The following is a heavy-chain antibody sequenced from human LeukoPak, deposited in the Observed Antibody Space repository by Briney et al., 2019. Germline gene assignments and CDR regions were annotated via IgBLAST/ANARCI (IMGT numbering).Heavy chain of an antibody. CDR2: ISGSGGST. CDR1: GFTFSSYA. Sequence: GGSLRLSCAASGFTFSSYAMSWVRQAPGKGPEWVSAISGSGGSTYYADSVKGRFTISRDNSKNTLYLQMNSLRAEDTAVYYCAKAPGIAVAGTTWHPDYWGQGTLVTVSS. CDR3: AKAPGIAVAGTTWHPDY. D-gene: IGHD6-19*01. V-gene: IGHV3-23*01. J-gene: IGHJ4*02.